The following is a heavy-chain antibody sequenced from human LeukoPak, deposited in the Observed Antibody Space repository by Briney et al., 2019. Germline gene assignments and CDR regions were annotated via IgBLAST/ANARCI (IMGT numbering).Heavy chain of an antibody. V-gene: IGHV1-18*01. D-gene: IGHD3-16*01. CDR1: GYTFTSYD. CDR3: VRDGGSESPTRDY. Sequence: ASVKVSCKASGYTFTSYDISWVRQAPGQGLEWMAWISPYNGYTNYAQNLQARVTLTTDTSTSTAYMEMFSLRSDDTAVYYCVRDGGSESPTRDYWGQGTLVTVSS. J-gene: IGHJ4*02. CDR2: ISPYNGYT.